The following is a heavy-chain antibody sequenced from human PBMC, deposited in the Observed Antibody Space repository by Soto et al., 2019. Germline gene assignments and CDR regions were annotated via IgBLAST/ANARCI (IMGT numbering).Heavy chain of an antibody. CDR1: GGSISSYY. J-gene: IGHJ6*03. D-gene: IGHD1-26*01. CDR3: ARDRSSYYYYYMDV. CDR2: IYYSGST. Sequence: SETLSLTCTVSGGSISSYYWSWIRQPPGKGLEWIGYIYYSGSTNYNPSLKSRVTISVDTSKNQFSLKLSSVTAAATAVYYCARDRSSYYYYYMDVWGKGTTVTVSS. V-gene: IGHV4-59*01.